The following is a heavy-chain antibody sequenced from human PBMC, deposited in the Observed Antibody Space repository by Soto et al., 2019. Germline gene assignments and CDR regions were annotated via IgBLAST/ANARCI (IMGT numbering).Heavy chain of an antibody. CDR3: ARHITIRDXCSGGSCYSYYFAY. CDR1: GYSFTSYW. V-gene: IGHV5-51*01. Sequence: PGESLKISCKGSGYSFTSYWIGWVRQMPGKGLEWMGIIYPGDSDTRYSPSFQGQVTISADKSISTAYLQWSSLKASDTAMYYYARHITIRDXCSGGSCYSYYFAYWGQGSLVTVSS. D-gene: IGHD2-15*01. J-gene: IGHJ4*02. CDR2: IYPGDSDT.